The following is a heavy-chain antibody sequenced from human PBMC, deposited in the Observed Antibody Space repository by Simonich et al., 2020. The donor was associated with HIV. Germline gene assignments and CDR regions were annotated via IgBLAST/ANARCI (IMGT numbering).Heavy chain of an antibody. CDR3: ARGGGNPNY. CDR2: INHKRRT. V-gene: IGHV4-34*01. CDR1: GGSFSDYY. J-gene: IGHJ4*02. Sequence: QVQLQQWGAGLLKPSETLSLTCTVYGGSFSDYYWSWIRQPPGKGLEWIGEINHKRRTNYNPSLKSRVSISIDTSKNQFSLKLSSVTAADTAVYYCARGGGNPNYWGQGTLVTVSS. D-gene: IGHD1-1*01.